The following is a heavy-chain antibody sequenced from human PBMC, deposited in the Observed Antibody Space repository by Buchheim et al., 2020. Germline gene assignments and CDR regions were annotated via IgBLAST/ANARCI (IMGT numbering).Heavy chain of an antibody. CDR3: ARYCSTDNCYGWFDP. V-gene: IGHV4-30-2*01. J-gene: IGHJ5*02. Sequence: QLQLQESGSGLVKPSQTLSLTCGVSGGSISSGPYSWSWIRQPPGKGLEWIGYIYQSGDTYYSPALRSRVTMSVDTSKNQFSLNLNSVTAADTAVYYCARYCSTDNCYGWFDPWGQGTL. D-gene: IGHD2-2*01. CDR1: GGSISSGPYS. CDR2: IYQSGDT.